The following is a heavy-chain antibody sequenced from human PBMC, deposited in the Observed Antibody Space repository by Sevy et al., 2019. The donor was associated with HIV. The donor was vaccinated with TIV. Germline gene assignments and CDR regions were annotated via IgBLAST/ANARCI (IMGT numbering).Heavy chain of an antibody. CDR1: GGTFSSYA. CDR2: IIPIFGTA. J-gene: IGHJ6*02. Sequence: SVKVSCKASGGTFSSYAISWVRQAPGQGLEWMGGIIPIFGTANYAQKFQGRVTITADESTSTAYMELSSLRSEDTAVYYCARDLTVTMVRGVIPRDYYYYGMDVWGQGTTVTVSS. V-gene: IGHV1-69*13. D-gene: IGHD3-10*01. CDR3: ARDLTVTMVRGVIPRDYYYYGMDV.